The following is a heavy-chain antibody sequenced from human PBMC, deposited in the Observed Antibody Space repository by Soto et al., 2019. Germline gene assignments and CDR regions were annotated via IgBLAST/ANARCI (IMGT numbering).Heavy chain of an antibody. Sequence: GGSLRLSCAASGFTFDDYAMHWVRQAPGKGLEWVSGISWNSGSIGYADSVKGRFTISRDNAKNSLYLQMNSLRAEDTALYYCAKESFLEWLSGAFDIWGQGTMVTVSS. V-gene: IGHV3-9*01. CDR3: AKESFLEWLSGAFDI. J-gene: IGHJ3*02. CDR2: ISWNSGSI. D-gene: IGHD3-3*01. CDR1: GFTFDDYA.